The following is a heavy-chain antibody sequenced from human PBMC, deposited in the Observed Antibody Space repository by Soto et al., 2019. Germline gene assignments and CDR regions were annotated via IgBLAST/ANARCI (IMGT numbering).Heavy chain of an antibody. CDR1: GGSISSSSYY. Sequence: PSETLSLTCTVSGGSISSSSYYWGWIRQPPGKGLEWIGSIYYSGSTYYNPSLKSRVTISVDTSKNQFSLKLSSVTAADTAVYYCARRGYDYVWGSYRPDAFDIWGQGTMVTVS. CDR2: IYYSGST. D-gene: IGHD3-16*02. CDR3: ARRGYDYVWGSYRPDAFDI. J-gene: IGHJ3*02. V-gene: IGHV4-39*01.